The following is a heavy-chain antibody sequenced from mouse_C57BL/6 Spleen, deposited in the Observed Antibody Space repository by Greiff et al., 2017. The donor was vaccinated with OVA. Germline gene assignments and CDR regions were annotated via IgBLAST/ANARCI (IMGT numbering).Heavy chain of an antibody. CDR2: ISSGSSTI. CDR1: GFTFSDYG. J-gene: IGHJ3*01. Sequence: EAQLVESGGGLVKPGGSLKLSCAASGFTFSDYGMHWVRQAPEKGLEWVAYISSGSSTIYYADTVKGRFTISRDNAKNTLFLQMTSLRSEDTAMYYCARTDYYGSSWFAYWGQGTLVTVSA. CDR3: ARTDYYGSSWFAY. D-gene: IGHD1-1*01. V-gene: IGHV5-17*01.